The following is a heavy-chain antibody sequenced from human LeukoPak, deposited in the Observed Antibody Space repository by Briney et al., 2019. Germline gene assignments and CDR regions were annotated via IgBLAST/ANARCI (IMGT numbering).Heavy chain of an antibody. CDR1: GYTFTSYG. V-gene: IGHV1-18*01. CDR2: ISAYNGNT. CDR3: AGSYGSGSYGFDY. J-gene: IGHJ4*02. D-gene: IGHD3-10*01. Sequence: GASVKVSCKAAGYTFTSYGISWVRQSPGQGLEWMGGISAYNGNTNYAQKLQGRVTMTTDTSTSTAYMELRSLRSDDTAVYYCAGSYGSGSYGFDYWGQGTLVTVSS.